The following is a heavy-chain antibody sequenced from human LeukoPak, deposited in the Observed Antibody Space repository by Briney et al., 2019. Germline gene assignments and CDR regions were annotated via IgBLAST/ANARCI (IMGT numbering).Heavy chain of an antibody. D-gene: IGHD6-19*01. J-gene: IGHJ3*02. V-gene: IGHV5-10-1*01. CDR2: IDPSDSYT. Sequence: GESLKISCKGSGYSFTSYWISWVRQMPGKGLAWMGRIDPSDSYTNYSPSFQGHVTISADKSISTAYLQWSSLKASDTAMYYCARQPNPLYSSGWYGGNDAFDIWGQGTMVTVSS. CDR1: GYSFTSYW. CDR3: ARQPNPLYSSGWYGGNDAFDI.